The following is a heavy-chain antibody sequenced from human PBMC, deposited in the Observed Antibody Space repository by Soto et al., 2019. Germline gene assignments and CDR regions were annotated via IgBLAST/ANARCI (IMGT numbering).Heavy chain of an antibody. CDR2: IYSGGTT. V-gene: IGHV3-53*01. Sequence: GVSLRLSCAASGFTVSSNYMSWVRQAPGKGLEWVSVIYSGGTTYYADSVKGRFTISRDNSKNTVYLQMNSLRAEDTAMYYCAREFAGEVLDYWGQGTLVTVSS. D-gene: IGHD7-27*01. J-gene: IGHJ4*02. CDR1: GFTVSSNY. CDR3: AREFAGEVLDY.